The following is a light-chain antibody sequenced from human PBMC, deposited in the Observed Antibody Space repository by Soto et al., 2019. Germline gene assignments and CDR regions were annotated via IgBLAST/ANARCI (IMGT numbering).Light chain of an antibody. J-gene: IGLJ2*01. CDR2: RNN. CDR1: SSNIGSNY. V-gene: IGLV1-47*01. CDR3: GTWDSSLSIGV. Sequence: QSVLTQPPSASGTPGQRVTISCSGSSSNIGSNYVYWYQQLPGTAPKLLIYRNNQRPSGVPDRFSGSKSGTSASLAITGLQTGDEADYYCGTWDSSLSIGVFGGGTKLTVL.